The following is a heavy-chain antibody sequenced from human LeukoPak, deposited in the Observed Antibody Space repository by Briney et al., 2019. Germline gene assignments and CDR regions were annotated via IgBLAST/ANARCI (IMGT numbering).Heavy chain of an antibody. CDR3: AAGYDILTGYQNAFDI. J-gene: IGHJ3*02. Sequence: GESLKISCKGSGYSFTSYWIGWVRQMPGKGLEWMGIIYPGDSDTRYSPSFQGQVTISADKSISTAYPQWSSLKASDTAMYYCAAGYDILTGYQNAFDIWGQGTMVTVSS. D-gene: IGHD3-9*01. V-gene: IGHV5-51*01. CDR2: IYPGDSDT. CDR1: GYSFTSYW.